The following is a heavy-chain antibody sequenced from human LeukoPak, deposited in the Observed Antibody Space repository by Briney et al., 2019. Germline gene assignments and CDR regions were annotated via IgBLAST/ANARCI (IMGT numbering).Heavy chain of an antibody. Sequence: PEGSLRLSCAASGFTFDDYAMHWVRQAPGKGLEWVSGISWNSGSIGYADSVKGRFTISRDNAKNSLYLQMNSLRAEDTALYYCAKDKLTVADTYYFDYWGQGTLVTVSS. CDR3: AKDKLTVADTYYFDY. J-gene: IGHJ4*02. CDR1: GFTFDDYA. V-gene: IGHV3-9*01. D-gene: IGHD6-19*01. CDR2: ISWNSGSI.